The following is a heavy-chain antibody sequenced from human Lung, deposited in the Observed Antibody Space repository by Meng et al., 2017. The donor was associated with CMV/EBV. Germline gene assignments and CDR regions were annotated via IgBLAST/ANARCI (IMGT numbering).Heavy chain of an antibody. V-gene: IGHV3-53*01. CDR1: GFTVSTNF. D-gene: IGHD3-3*01. Sequence: GGSXRLXCAASGFTVSTNFMSWVRQAPGKGLEWVSLMYSGGTTYYADSVKGRFTISRDDSKNTLYLQMNSLRAEDTAVYYCARNQPISDAFDISGQGTMVTFSS. CDR3: ARNQPISDAFDI. J-gene: IGHJ3*02. CDR2: MYSGGTT.